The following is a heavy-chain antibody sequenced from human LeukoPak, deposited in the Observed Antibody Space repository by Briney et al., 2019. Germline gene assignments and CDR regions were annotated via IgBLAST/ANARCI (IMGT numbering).Heavy chain of an antibody. Sequence: SQTLSLTCAISGDSVSSNSAAWNWIRQSPSRGLVWLRRTYYRSKWYDDYAVSVKSRITINPDTSKNKFSLQLNAVTPVDSAVYFCARGVRGSPDYWGQGTLVTVPS. CDR3: ARGVRGSPDY. V-gene: IGHV6-1*01. CDR2: TYYRSKWYD. J-gene: IGHJ4*02. D-gene: IGHD3-10*01. CDR1: GDSVSSNSAA.